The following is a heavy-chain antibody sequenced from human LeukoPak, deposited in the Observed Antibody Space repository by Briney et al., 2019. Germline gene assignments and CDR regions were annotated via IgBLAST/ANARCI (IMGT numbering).Heavy chain of an antibody. V-gene: IGHV4-4*07. CDR1: GGSISSYY. D-gene: IGHD3-10*01. J-gene: IGHJ5*02. CDR2: IYTSGST. CDR3: ARDLTMVRGVTHNWFDP. Sequence: SETLSLTCTVSGGSISSYYWSWIRQPPGKGLEWIGRIYTSGSTNYNPSLKSRVTMSVDTSKNQFSLKLSSVTAADTAVYYCARDLTMVRGVTHNWFDPWGQGTLVTVSS.